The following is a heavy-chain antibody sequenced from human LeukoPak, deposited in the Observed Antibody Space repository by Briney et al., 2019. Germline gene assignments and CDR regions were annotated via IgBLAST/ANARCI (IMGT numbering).Heavy chain of an antibody. V-gene: IGHV3-30-3*01. D-gene: IGHD1-26*01. CDR2: ISIDGNTK. Sequence: GGSLRLSCAVSGFTFSRYTMHWVRQAPGQGLEWVAVISIDGNTKYHADSVRGRFTISRDNSKNTLYLQMNSLRAEDAAVYFCARDHDSGGGGGYWGQGTLVTVSS. J-gene: IGHJ4*02. CDR3: ARDHDSGGGGGY. CDR1: GFTFSRYT.